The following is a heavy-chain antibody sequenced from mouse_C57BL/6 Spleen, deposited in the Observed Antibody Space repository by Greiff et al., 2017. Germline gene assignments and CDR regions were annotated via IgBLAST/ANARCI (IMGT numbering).Heavy chain of an antibody. D-gene: IGHD4-1*01. Sequence: VQLQQSGPELVQPGASVKIPCKASGYTFTDYNMDWVKQSHGKSLEWIGDINPNNGGTTYNQKFKGKATLTVDKSSSTAYMELRSLTSEDTAVDYCARKELGPWFAYWGQVTLVTVSA. J-gene: IGHJ3*01. CDR3: ARKELGPWFAY. V-gene: IGHV1-18*01. CDR2: INPNNGGT. CDR1: GYTFTDYN.